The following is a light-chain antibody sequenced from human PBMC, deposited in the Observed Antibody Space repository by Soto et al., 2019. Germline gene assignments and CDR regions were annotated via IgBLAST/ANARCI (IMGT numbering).Light chain of an antibody. J-gene: IGLJ2*01. V-gene: IGLV2-14*01. CDR1: SSDVGGYNY. Sequence: QSALTQPASVSGSPGQSITISCTGTSSDVGGYNYVSWYQQHPGKAPKLMIYEVSNRPSGVSNRFSGSKSGNTASLTISGLQAEDEADYYCSSYTSNSNLVVFGGGTKVTVL. CDR3: SSYTSNSNLVV. CDR2: EVS.